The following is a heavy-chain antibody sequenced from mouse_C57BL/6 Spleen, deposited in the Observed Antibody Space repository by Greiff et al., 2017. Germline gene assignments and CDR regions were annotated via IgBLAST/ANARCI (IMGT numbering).Heavy chain of an antibody. V-gene: IGHV1-69*01. Sequence: QVQLQQPGAELVMPGASVKLSCKASGYTFTSYWMHWVKQRPGQGLEWIGEIDPSDSYTNSNQKFKGKSTLTVDKSSSTAYMQLSSLTSEDSAVYYCARTLYYGSPFAYWGQGTLVTVSA. CDR3: ARTLYYGSPFAY. CDR1: GYTFTSYW. J-gene: IGHJ3*01. CDR2: IDPSDSYT. D-gene: IGHD1-1*01.